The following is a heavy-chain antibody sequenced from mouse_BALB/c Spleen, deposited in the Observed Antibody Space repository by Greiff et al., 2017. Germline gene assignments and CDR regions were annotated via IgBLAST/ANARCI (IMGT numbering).Heavy chain of an antibody. CDR3: AITGTDY. V-gene: IGHV1-54*01. J-gene: IGHJ2*01. Sequence: VQLQQSGAELVRPGTSVKVSCKASGYAFTNYLIEWVKQRPGQGLEWIGVINPGSGVTNYNEKFKGKATLTADKSSSTAYMQLSSLTSDDSAVYFCAITGTDYWGQGTTLTVSS. CDR1: GYAFTNYL. D-gene: IGHD4-1*01. CDR2: INPGSGVT.